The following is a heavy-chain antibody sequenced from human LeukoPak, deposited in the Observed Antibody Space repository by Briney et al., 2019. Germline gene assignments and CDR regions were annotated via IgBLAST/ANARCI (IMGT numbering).Heavy chain of an antibody. D-gene: IGHD3-10*01. V-gene: IGHV1-2*06. J-gene: IGHJ4*02. Sequence: ASVKVSCKASGYTFTGYYMHWVRQAPGQGLEWMGRINPNSGGTNYAQKFQGRVTMTRDTSISTAYMELSRLRSDDTAVYYCARDYGSGGYYDYWGQGTLVTVSS. CDR2: INPNSGGT. CDR1: GYTFTGYY. CDR3: ARDYGSGGYYDY.